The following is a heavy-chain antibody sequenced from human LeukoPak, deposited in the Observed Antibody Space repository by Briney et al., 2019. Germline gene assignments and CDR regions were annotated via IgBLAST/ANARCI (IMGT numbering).Heavy chain of an antibody. CDR2: IYYSGST. J-gene: IGHJ5*02. CDR1: GGSISSYY. V-gene: IGHV4-59*08. CDR3: ARSMVRGVPLHP. D-gene: IGHD3-10*01. Sequence: SETLSVTCTVSGGSISSYYWSWIRQPPGKGLEWIGYIYYSGSTNYNPSLKSRVTISVDTSKNQFSLKLSSVTAADTAVYYCARSMVRGVPLHPWGQGTLVTVSS.